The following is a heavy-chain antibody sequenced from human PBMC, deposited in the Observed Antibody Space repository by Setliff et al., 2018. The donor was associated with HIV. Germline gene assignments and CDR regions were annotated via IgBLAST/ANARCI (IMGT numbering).Heavy chain of an antibody. CDR2: VSGYGSHA. Sequence: ASVKVSCKTSGYKLSINVINWVRQAPGQGLEWMGWVSGYGSHATYAQKLQGIVTMTSDRSTTTAYMELKNLTSADTAVYYCARGPAGESYGMDVWGQGTTVTVSS. CDR3: ARGPAGESYGMDV. J-gene: IGHJ6*02. CDR1: GYKLSINV. V-gene: IGHV1-18*01. D-gene: IGHD3-10*01.